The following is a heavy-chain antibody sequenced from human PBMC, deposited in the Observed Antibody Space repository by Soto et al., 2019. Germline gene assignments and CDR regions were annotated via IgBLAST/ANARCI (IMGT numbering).Heavy chain of an antibody. D-gene: IGHD1-26*01. CDR1: GVSISSGVYS. J-gene: IGHJ4*02. Sequence: PSETLSLTCAVSGVSISSGVYSWSWIRQPPGKGLEWIGYLYHTGSSYDNPSLKSRLTIPIDRSKNQISLKLRSVTAADTGMYYCARLSGSYFDYWGQGTLVTVSS. CDR3: ARLSGSYFDY. V-gene: IGHV4-30-2*01. CDR2: LYHTGSS.